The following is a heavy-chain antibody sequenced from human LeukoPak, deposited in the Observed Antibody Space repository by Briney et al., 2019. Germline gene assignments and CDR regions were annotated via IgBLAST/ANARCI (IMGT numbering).Heavy chain of an antibody. CDR2: MNPNSGIT. Sequence: ASVKVSCKASGYTFTSYDINWVRQATGQGLEWMGWMNPNSGITGYAQKFQGRVTMTRNTSISTAYMELSSLRSEDTAVYYCARAPHLYYGDYGGDWFDPWGQGTLVTVSS. D-gene: IGHD4-17*01. CDR1: GYTFTSYD. CDR3: ARAPHLYYGDYGGDWFDP. J-gene: IGHJ5*02. V-gene: IGHV1-8*01.